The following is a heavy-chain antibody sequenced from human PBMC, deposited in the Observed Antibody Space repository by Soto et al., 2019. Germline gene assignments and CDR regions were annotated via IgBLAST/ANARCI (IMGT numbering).Heavy chain of an antibody. V-gene: IGHV1-69*06. J-gene: IGHJ4*02. CDR3: ARVRVIRGVIPSHFGL. D-gene: IGHD3-16*02. Sequence: QDHLAQAGAEVKKPGSSVTVSCKASGGTFNSYGISWVRQAPGQGLDWMGVIIPLYGTVNEAQKFQGRVSITAENSASTADVDLGSLTSDDTAVYYCARVRVIRGVIPSHFGLWGQGTLVTVSS. CDR2: IIPLYGTV. CDR1: GGTFNSYG.